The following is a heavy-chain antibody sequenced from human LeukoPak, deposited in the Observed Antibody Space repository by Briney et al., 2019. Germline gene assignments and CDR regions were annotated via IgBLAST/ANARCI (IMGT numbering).Heavy chain of an antibody. Sequence: SETLSLTCAVYGGSFSGYYWSRIRQPPGKGLEWIGEINHSGSTNYNPSLKSRVTISVDTSKNQFSLKLSSVTAADTAVYYCARVSSSWYQQGFQHWGQGTLVTVSS. V-gene: IGHV4-34*01. D-gene: IGHD6-13*01. J-gene: IGHJ1*01. CDR3: ARVSSSWYQQGFQH. CDR2: INHSGST. CDR1: GGSFSGYY.